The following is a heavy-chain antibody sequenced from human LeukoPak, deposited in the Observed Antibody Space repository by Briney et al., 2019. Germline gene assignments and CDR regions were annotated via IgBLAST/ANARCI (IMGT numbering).Heavy chain of an antibody. J-gene: IGHJ4*02. CDR2: IWYDGSNK. CDR3: AREMGLNIVATFGY. D-gene: IGHD5-12*01. Sequence: GGSLRRSCAASGFTFSNYGMHWVRQAPGKGLEWVALIWYDGSNKYYADSVQGRFIISRDNSKNTLYLQMNSLRAEDTAVYYCAREMGLNIVATFGYWGQGTLVTVSS. CDR1: GFTFSNYG. V-gene: IGHV3-33*01.